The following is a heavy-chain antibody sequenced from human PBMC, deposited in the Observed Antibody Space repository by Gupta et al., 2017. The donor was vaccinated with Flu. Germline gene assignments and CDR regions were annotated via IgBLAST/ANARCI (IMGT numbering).Heavy chain of an antibody. CDR3: AKDSRYYGAPLGYYDY. J-gene: IGHJ4*02. CDR2: ITGGGDAK. V-gene: IGHV3-23*01. D-gene: IGHD3-22*01. CDR1: GFPFSDFA. Sequence: EIQLLESGGASVQPWGSLRLSCAASGFPFSDFAINWVRQDPGKELQWVASITGGGDAKSFAVSVRGRFRITRDNSKNTVVLQMNRLTASDMDIYYCAKDSRYYGAPLGYYDYWGQGTMVVVSS.